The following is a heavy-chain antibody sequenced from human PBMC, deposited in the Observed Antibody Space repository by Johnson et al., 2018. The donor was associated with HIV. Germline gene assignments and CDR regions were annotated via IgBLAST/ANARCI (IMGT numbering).Heavy chain of an antibody. V-gene: IGHV3-20*04. J-gene: IGHJ3*02. CDR3: VRGYYYDSGGYYDAFDI. CDR1: GFTFDDYG. CDR2: INWKGGST. D-gene: IGHD3-22*01. Sequence: VQLVESGGGVVRPGGSLRLSCAASGFTFDDYGMSWVRQVPGKGLEWVSGINWKGGSTDYAASVTCRFSTPRDNAKNSLYLQMNSLRAEDTALYYCVRGYYYDSGGYYDAFDIWGQGTMVTVSS.